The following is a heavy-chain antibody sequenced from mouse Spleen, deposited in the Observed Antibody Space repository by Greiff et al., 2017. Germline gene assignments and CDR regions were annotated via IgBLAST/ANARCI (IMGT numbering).Heavy chain of an antibody. D-gene: IGHD2-3*01. CDR1: GYTFTSYW. V-gene: IGHV1-7*01. J-gene: IGHJ1*03. CDR3: ARGRENDGYYWYFDV. CDR2: INPSSGYT. Sequence: LEESGAELAKPGASVKLSCKASGYTFTSYWMHWVKQRPGQGLEWIGYINPSSGYTKYNQKFKDKATLTADKSSSTAYMQLSSLTYEDSAVYYCARGRENDGYYWYFDVWGTGTTVTVSS.